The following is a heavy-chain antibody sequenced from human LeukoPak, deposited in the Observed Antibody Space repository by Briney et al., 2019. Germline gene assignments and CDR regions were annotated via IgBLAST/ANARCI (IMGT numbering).Heavy chain of an antibody. J-gene: IGHJ2*01. Sequence: GGSLRLSCAASGFTFSSWGMHWVRQAPGKGLEWVAVIWYDGSNKYYADSVKGRFIISRDNSKNTLFLQMNSLRAEDTAVYYCARAPSGWSDYWYFDLWGRGTLVTVSS. CDR3: ARAPSGWSDYWYFDL. CDR2: IWYDGSNK. D-gene: IGHD6-19*01. V-gene: IGHV3-33*01. CDR1: GFTFSSWG.